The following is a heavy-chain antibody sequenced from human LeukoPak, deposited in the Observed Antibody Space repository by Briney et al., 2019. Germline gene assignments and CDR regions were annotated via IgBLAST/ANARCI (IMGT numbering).Heavy chain of an antibody. CDR3: ARGSDLDAFDI. J-gene: IGHJ3*02. D-gene: IGHD3-10*01. CDR1: GVSISSYY. Sequence: PSETLSLTCTVSGVSISSYYWSWIRQPPGKGLEWIGYIYYSGSTNYNPSLKSRVTISVDTSKNQFSLKLSSVTAADTAVYYCARGSDLDAFDIWGQGTMVTVSS. V-gene: IGHV4-59*01. CDR2: IYYSGST.